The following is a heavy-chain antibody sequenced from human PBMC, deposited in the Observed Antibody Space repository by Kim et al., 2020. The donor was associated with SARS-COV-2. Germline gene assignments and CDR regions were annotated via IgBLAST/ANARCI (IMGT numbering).Heavy chain of an antibody. CDR3: ARVPLPSSWRQQLVL. CDR1: GFTFSSYW. CDR2: IKQDGSEK. V-gene: IGHV3-7*01. Sequence: GGSLRLSCAASGFTFSSYWMSWVRQAPGKGLEWVANIKQDGSEKYYVDSVKGRFTISRDNAKNSLYLQMNSLRAEDTAVYYCARVPLPSSWRQQLVLWGQGTLVTVSS. D-gene: IGHD6-13*01. J-gene: IGHJ1*01.